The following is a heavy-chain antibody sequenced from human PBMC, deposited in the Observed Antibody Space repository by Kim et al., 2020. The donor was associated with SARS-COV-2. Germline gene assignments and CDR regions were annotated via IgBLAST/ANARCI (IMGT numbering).Heavy chain of an antibody. V-gene: IGHV7-4-1*02. CDR2: INTNTGNP. D-gene: IGHD3-3*01. CDR3: ASDLRFLEWSRYGMDV. CDR1: GYTFTSYA. J-gene: IGHJ6*02. Sequence: ASVKVSCKASGYTFTSYAMNWVRQAPGQGLEWMGWINTNTGNPTYAQGFTGRFVFSLDTSVSTAYLQISSLKAEDTAVYYCASDLRFLEWSRYGMDVWGQGTTVTVSS.